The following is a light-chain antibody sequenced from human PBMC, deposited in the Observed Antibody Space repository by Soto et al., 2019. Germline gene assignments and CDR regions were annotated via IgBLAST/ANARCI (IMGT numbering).Light chain of an antibody. CDR1: QSISSY. CDR2: AES. Sequence: DLQMTQSPSSLSSSLGDSVTITCRASQSISSYLNWYQQKPGKAPKLLIYAESSLQSGVPSRFSGSGSGTDLNLTISSLQPDDFAVYYCQKYGSSPITCGQGTRLEI. CDR3: QKYGSSPIT. V-gene: IGKV1-39*02. J-gene: IGKJ5*01.